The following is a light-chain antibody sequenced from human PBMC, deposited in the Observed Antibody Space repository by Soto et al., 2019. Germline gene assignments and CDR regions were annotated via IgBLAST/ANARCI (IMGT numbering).Light chain of an antibody. CDR2: DAS. J-gene: IGKJ2*01. CDR3: QQYNSYSNT. V-gene: IGKV1-5*01. Sequence: DIQMTQSPSTLSASIGDRVTITCRASQSISSWLAWYQQKPGKAPKLLIYDASSLESGVPSRFSGSGSETEFTLTISSLQPDDFATDYCQQYNSYSNTFSQGTKLEIK. CDR1: QSISSW.